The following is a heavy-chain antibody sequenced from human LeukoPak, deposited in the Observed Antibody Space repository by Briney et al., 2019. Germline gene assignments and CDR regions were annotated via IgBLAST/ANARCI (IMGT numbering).Heavy chain of an antibody. CDR2: INSDGSST. D-gene: IGHD3-22*01. CDR1: GFTFSNDW. Sequence: GGSLRLSCAASGFTFSNDWMHWVRQAPGKGLVWVSRINSDGSSTTYADSVKGRFTISRDNAKNSLYLQMNSLRAEDTAVYYCARDPYYYDSSGYYGEGFDYWGQGTLVTVSS. CDR3: ARDPYYYDSSGYYGEGFDY. V-gene: IGHV3-74*01. J-gene: IGHJ4*02.